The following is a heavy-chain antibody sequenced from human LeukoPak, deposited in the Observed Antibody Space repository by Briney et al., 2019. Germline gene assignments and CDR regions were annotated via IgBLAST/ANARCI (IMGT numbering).Heavy chain of an antibody. Sequence: GASVKVSCKASGYTFTGYYIQWVRQAPGQGLEWMGWSNPGGANYAQKFQGRVTMTRDSSISTAYMELSSLRSDDTAVYYCARVCYGDYWYYYYYMDVWGKGTTVTISS. J-gene: IGHJ6*03. V-gene: IGHV1-2*02. D-gene: IGHD4-17*01. CDR2: SNPGGA. CDR1: GYTFTGYY. CDR3: ARVCYGDYWYYYYYMDV.